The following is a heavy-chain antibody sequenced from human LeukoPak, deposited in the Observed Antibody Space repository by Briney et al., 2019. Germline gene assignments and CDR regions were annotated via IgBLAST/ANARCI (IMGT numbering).Heavy chain of an antibody. J-gene: IGHJ4*02. D-gene: IGHD1-26*01. CDR2: ISYDGSNK. V-gene: IGHV3-30-3*01. CDR1: GFTFSSFA. CDR3: AKDLLGATPMPFDY. Sequence: PGGSLRLSCAASGFTFSSFAMHWVRQAPGKGLGWVAVISYDGSNKYYADSVKGRFTISRDNSKNTLYLQMNSLRAEDTAVYYCAKDLLGATPMPFDYWGQGTLVTVSS.